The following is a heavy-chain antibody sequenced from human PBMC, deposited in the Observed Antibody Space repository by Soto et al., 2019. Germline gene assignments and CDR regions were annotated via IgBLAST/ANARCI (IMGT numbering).Heavy chain of an antibody. CDR3: ARGQDCSGGSCREDYYYYYGMDV. J-gene: IGHJ6*02. Sequence: SETLSLTCAVCGGSFSGYYWSWIRQPPGKGLEWIGEINHSGSTNYNPSLKSRVTISVDTSKNQFSLKLSSVTAADTAVYYCARGQDCSGGSCREDYYYYYGMDVWGQGTTVTVSS. CDR2: INHSGST. D-gene: IGHD2-15*01. CDR1: GGSFSGYY. V-gene: IGHV4-34*01.